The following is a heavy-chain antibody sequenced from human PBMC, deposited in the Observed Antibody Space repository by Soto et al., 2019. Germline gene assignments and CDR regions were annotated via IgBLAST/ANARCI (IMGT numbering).Heavy chain of an antibody. CDR2: IWSDGSNK. D-gene: IGHD5-18*01. J-gene: IGHJ1*01. CDR1: GFIFSNYG. Sequence: QVQLVESGGGVVQPGRSLRLSCAASGFIFSNYGMHWVRQAPGKGLEWVAVIWSDGSNKDYGDSVKGRFTVSRDSAKKTVYLQRDSLGVEDTAVYYCAGDGILIWSYVGTLEHWGQGTLVTVSS. CDR3: AGDGILIWSYVGTLEH. V-gene: IGHV3-33*01.